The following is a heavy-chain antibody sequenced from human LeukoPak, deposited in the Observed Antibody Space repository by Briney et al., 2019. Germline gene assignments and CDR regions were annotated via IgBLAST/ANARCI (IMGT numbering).Heavy chain of an antibody. D-gene: IGHD4-17*01. CDR2: IYYSGST. CDR3: ARAGYGYGDYYYYYYMDV. Sequence: NPSETLSLTCTVSGGSISSYYWSWIRQPPGKGLEWIGYIYYSGSTNYNPSLKSRVTISVDTSKNQFSLKLSSVTAADTAVYYCARAGYGYGDYYYYYYMDVWGKGTTVTVSS. CDR1: GGSISSYY. V-gene: IGHV4-59*01. J-gene: IGHJ6*03.